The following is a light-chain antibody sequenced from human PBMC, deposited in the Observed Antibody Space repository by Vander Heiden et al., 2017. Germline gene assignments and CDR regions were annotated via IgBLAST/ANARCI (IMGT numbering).Light chain of an antibody. CDR3: CLCAGCV. V-gene: IGLV2-11*01. CDR1: SSDVGGYNY. CDR2: DVS. J-gene: IGLJ2*01. Sequence: QSALTLHRAVPGSPRKSVTISCTGTSSDVGGYNYVSWYQQHPGKAPKLMMYDVSKRPSGVPDLFSGSKAGDTVSLTISGRVAEHYADYDCCLCAGCVFGGGTKLTVL.